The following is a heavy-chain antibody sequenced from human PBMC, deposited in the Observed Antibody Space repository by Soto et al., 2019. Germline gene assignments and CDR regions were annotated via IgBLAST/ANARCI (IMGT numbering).Heavy chain of an antibody. CDR3: ARHSIFTSPRYYYYMDV. J-gene: IGHJ6*03. CDR1: GGSISSYY. V-gene: IGHV4-59*08. D-gene: IGHD3-3*02. CDR2: IYYSGST. Sequence: SETLSLTCTVSGGSISSYYWSWIRQPPGKGLEWIGYIYYSGSTNYNPSLKSRVTISVDTSTNQFSLKLSSVTAADTAVYYCARHSIFTSPRYYYYMDVWGKGTTVTVSS.